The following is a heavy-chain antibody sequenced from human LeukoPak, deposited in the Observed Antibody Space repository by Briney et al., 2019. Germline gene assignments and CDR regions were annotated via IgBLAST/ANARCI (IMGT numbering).Heavy chain of an antibody. D-gene: IGHD6-19*01. CDR3: ARRQWLTYYFDY. CDR2: INHSGST. V-gene: IGHV4-39*07. CDR1: GASISSSNYY. Sequence: SETLSLTCAVSGASISSSNYYWSWIRQPPGKGLEWIGEINHSGSTNYNPSLKSRVTISIDTSKNQFSLKLSSVTAADTAVYYCARRQWLTYYFDYWGQGTLVTVSS. J-gene: IGHJ4*02.